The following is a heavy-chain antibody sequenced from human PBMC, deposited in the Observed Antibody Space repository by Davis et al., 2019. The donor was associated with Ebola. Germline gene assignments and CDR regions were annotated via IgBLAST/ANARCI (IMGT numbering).Heavy chain of an antibody. V-gene: IGHV3-23*01. J-gene: IGHJ4*02. CDR1: GFMFSSYA. Sequence: PGGSLRLSCAASGFMFSSYAMSWVRQAPGKGLEWVSAISGSGGSTYYADSVKGRFTISRDNSKNTLYLQMNSLRAEDTAVYYCAKIEDDFWSGYPFDYWGQGTLVTVSS. D-gene: IGHD3-3*01. CDR2: ISGSGGST. CDR3: AKIEDDFWSGYPFDY.